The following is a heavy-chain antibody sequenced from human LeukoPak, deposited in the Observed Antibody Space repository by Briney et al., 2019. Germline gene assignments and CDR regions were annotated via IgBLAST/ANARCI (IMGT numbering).Heavy chain of an antibody. CDR2: LSGSGANT. J-gene: IGHJ4*02. Sequence: GGSLRLSCAATGFTFRNYAMSWVRQAPGKGLEWVASLSGSGANTFYADSVKGRFTISRDNSKNTLYLQMNSLRAEDTAVYYCAKDLVTGSLDYWGQGTLVTVSS. D-gene: IGHD3-10*01. CDR1: GFTFRNYA. CDR3: AKDLVTGSLDY. V-gene: IGHV3-23*01.